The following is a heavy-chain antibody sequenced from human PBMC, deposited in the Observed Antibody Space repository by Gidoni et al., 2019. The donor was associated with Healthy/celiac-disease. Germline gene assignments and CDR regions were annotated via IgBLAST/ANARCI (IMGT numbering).Heavy chain of an antibody. CDR1: GGSFSGYY. CDR2: INHSGST. D-gene: IGHD2-21*02. CDR3: ARGTVVTPLWY. Sequence: QVQLQQWGAGLLKPSETLSLPCAVYGGSFSGYYWSWIRQPPGKGLEWIGEINHSGSTNYNPSLKSRVTISVDTSKNQFSLKLSSVTAADTAVYYCARGTVVTPLWYWGQGTLVTVSS. J-gene: IGHJ4*02. V-gene: IGHV4-34*01.